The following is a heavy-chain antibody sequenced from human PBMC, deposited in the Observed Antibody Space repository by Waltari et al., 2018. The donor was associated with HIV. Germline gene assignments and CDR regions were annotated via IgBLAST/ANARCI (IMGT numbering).Heavy chain of an antibody. D-gene: IGHD3-10*01. J-gene: IGHJ6*02. CDR3: ARGGYYYGSGGSPAWHDGMDV. CDR1: GYTFTSYG. CDR2: SRPKNGNK. V-gene: IGHV1-18*01. Sequence: QVQLVQSGVEVKKPGASVKVSCKASGYTFTSYGISWVRQAPGQGLEWMGWSRPKNGNKNYAQEVQRRVRMTTDTSAMTAYMDLRSLRSDDTAVYYRARGGYYYGSGGSPAWHDGMDVWGQGTTVTVSS.